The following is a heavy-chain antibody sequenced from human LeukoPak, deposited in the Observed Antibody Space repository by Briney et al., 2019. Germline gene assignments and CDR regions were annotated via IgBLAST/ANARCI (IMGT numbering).Heavy chain of an antibody. CDR2: IYYSGST. Sequence: SETLSLTCTVSGGSISSYYWSWIRQPPGKGLEWIGYIYYSGSTNYNPSLKSRVTISVDTSKSQFSLKLSSVTAADTAVYYCARAGIRYYFDYWGQGTLVTVSS. CDR1: GGSISSYY. J-gene: IGHJ4*02. CDR3: ARAGIRYYFDY. D-gene: IGHD1-26*01. V-gene: IGHV4-59*01.